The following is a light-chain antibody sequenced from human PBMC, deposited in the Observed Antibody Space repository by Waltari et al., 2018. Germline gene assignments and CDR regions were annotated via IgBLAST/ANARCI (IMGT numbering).Light chain of an antibody. Sequence: DIQMTQSPSSVSASVGDRVTLTCRASQGISRRLAWYQQKPRTAPKLLIYGASSLHSGVPSRFSGSGSGTEFTLTISSLQPEDFATYYCQQVDSFPRTFGQGTKVEVK. CDR1: QGISRR. J-gene: IGKJ1*01. CDR2: GAS. CDR3: QQVDSFPRT. V-gene: IGKV1-12*01.